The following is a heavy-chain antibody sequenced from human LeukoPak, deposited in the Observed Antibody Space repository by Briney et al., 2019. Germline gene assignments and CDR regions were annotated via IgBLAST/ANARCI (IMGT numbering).Heavy chain of an antibody. D-gene: IGHD7-27*01. V-gene: IGHV3-21*01. J-gene: IGHJ4*02. CDR1: GFTFNSCS. Sequence: GGSLRLSCAASGFTFNSCSMNWVRQAPGKGLEWVSSISSSSGTYIYYADSVKGRFTISRDNAQNSLFLQMNSLRAEDTAVYYCARDWASDYWDQGTLVTVSS. CDR3: ARDWASDY. CDR2: ISSSSGTYI.